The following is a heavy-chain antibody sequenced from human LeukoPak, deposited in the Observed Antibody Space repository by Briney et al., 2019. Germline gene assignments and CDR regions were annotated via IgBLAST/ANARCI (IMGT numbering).Heavy chain of an antibody. CDR2: IIPILGIA. V-gene: IGHV1-69*04. J-gene: IGHJ6*02. CDR1: GGTFISYA. CDR3: ASHCSSTSCYFYGMDV. D-gene: IGHD2-2*01. Sequence: ASVKVSCKASGGTFISYAISWVRQAPGQGLEWMGRIIPILGIANYAQKFQGRVTITADKSTSTAYMELSSLRSEDTAVYYCASHCSSTSCYFYGMDVWGQGTTVTVSS.